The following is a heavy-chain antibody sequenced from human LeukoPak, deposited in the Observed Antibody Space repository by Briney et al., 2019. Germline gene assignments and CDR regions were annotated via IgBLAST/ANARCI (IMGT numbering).Heavy chain of an antibody. J-gene: IGHJ4*02. CDR3: TRVLSYGSGRFSFDY. D-gene: IGHD3-10*01. CDR2: IYSGGST. Sequence: GGSLRLSCAASGFTVSGNYMSWVRQAPGKGLEWVSVIYSGGSTYYADSVKGRFTISRDNSKNTLYLQVNSLRAEDTAVYYCTRVLSYGSGRFSFDYWGQGTLVTVSS. CDR1: GFTVSGNY. V-gene: IGHV3-53*01.